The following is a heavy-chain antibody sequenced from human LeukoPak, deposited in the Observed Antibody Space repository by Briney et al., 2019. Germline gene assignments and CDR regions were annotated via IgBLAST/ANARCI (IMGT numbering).Heavy chain of an antibody. J-gene: IGHJ4*02. Sequence: ASVKVSCKASGYTFTSYGISWVRQAPGQGLEWMGWTSPHNGDTNYAQKLQGRVTMTTDTSTSTAYMELRSPRSDDTAVYYCARVRAAAGIYYFDYWGQGTLVTVSS. V-gene: IGHV1-18*01. CDR2: TSPHNGDT. D-gene: IGHD6-13*01. CDR3: ARVRAAAGIYYFDY. CDR1: GYTFTSYG.